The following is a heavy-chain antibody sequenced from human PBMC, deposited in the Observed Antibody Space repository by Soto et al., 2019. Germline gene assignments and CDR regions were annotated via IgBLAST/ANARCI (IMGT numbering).Heavy chain of an antibody. CDR3: ARQSGNYAGDGY. CDR2: IYYSGST. J-gene: IGHJ4*02. D-gene: IGHD4-4*01. V-gene: IGHV4-31*03. CDR1: GGSISSGGYY. Sequence: PSEILSLTCTVSGGSISSGGYYWSWIRQHPGKGLEWIGYIYYSGSTYYNPSLKSRVTISVDTSKNQFSLKLSSVTAADTAVYYCARQSGNYAGDGYWGQGTLVTVSS.